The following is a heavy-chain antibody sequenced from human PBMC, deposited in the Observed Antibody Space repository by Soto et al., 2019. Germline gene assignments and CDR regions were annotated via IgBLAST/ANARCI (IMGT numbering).Heavy chain of an antibody. CDR2: IYDSGST. CDR3: ARETGENWTYEAH. D-gene: IGHD1-7*01. Sequence: SETLSLTCTVSGGSISSGDYYWSWLRQPPGKGLEWIGYIYDSGSTYYNPSLKSRVAISIDTSKNQFSLKLSSVTAADTALYYCARETGENWTYEAHWGPGTLVTVSS. J-gene: IGHJ1*01. CDR1: GGSISSGDYY. V-gene: IGHV4-30-4*01.